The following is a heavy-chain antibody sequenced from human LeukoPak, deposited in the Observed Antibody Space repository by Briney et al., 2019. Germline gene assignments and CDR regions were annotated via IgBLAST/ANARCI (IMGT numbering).Heavy chain of an antibody. CDR3: ARELDTAMVTYYFDY. Sequence: PSRTLSLTCTVSGGSISSGSYYWSRIRQPAGKGLEWIGRIYTSGSTNYNPSLKSRVTISVDASKNQFSLKLSSVTAADTAVYYCARELDTAMVTYYFDYWGQGTLVTVSS. CDR2: IYTSGST. CDR1: GGSISSGSYY. D-gene: IGHD5-18*01. V-gene: IGHV4-61*02. J-gene: IGHJ4*02.